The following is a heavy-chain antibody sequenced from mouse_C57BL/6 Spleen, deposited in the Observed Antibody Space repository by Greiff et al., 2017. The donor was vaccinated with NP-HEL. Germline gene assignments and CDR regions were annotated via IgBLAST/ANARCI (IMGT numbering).Heavy chain of an antibody. CDR1: GYTFTDYY. D-gene: IGHD2-3*01. CDR2: INPNNGGT. CDR3: ARTGDGYYQCAY. J-gene: IGHJ3*01. Sequence: EVQLQQSGPELVKPGASVKISCKASGYTFTDYYMNWVKQSHGKSLEWIGDINPNNGGTSYNQKFKGKATLTVDKSSSTAYMELRSLTSEDSAVYYCARTGDGYYQCAYWGQGTLVTVSA. V-gene: IGHV1-26*01.